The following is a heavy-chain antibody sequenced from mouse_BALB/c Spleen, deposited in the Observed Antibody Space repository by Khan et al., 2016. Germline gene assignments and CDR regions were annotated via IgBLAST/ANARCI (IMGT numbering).Heavy chain of an antibody. CDR1: GYTFTDYS. CDR2: INTETGEP. Sequence: IQLVQSGPELKKPGETVKISCKASGYTFTDYSMHWVKQAPGKGLKWMGWINTETGEPTYADDFKGRFAFSLETSASTAYLQINNLKNEDTATYFCARGGYWYFDVWGAGTTVTVSS. CDR3: ARGGYWYFDV. J-gene: IGHJ1*01. V-gene: IGHV9-2-1*01.